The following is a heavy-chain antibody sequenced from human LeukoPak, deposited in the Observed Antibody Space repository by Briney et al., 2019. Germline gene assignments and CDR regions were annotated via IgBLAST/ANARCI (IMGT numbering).Heavy chain of an antibody. J-gene: IGHJ5*02. CDR2: INPNSGGT. D-gene: IGHD3-9*01. CDR3: ARGDYDILTGYYSSWFDP. Sequence: GASVKVSCKASGYAFTGYYMHWVRRAPGQGLEWMGWINPNSGGTNYAQKFQGRVTMTRDTSISTAYMELSRLRSDDTAVYYCARGDYDILTGYYSSWFDPWGQGTLVTVSS. CDR1: GYAFTGYY. V-gene: IGHV1-2*02.